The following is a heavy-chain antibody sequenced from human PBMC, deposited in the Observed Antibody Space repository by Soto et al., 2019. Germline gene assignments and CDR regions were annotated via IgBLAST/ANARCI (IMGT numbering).Heavy chain of an antibody. CDR3: ATYDFWSGLFDY. Sequence: QVQLLESGPGLVKPSGTLSLTCAVSRASNTDAKWWSWVRQAPGKGLEWIGEIYHTGSTSYNPSLTSRVTISVDKSNNQFLLKLRPVTAADTAVYYCATYDFWSGLFDYWGQGILVTVSP. V-gene: IGHV4-4*02. J-gene: IGHJ4*02. CDR1: RASNTDAKW. D-gene: IGHD3-3*01. CDR2: IYHTGST.